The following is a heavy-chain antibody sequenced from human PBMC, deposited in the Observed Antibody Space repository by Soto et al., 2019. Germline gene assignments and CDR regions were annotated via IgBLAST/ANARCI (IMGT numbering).Heavy chain of an antibody. Sequence: ASLKVSCKASGYTFTIYGISWVRQAPGQGLEWMGWISAYNGNTNYAQKLQGRVTMTTDTSTSTAYMELRSLRSDDTAVYYCARVGVETYYDFWSGYYRVPLDYWGQGTLVTVSS. D-gene: IGHD3-3*01. CDR2: ISAYNGNT. J-gene: IGHJ4*02. CDR3: ARVGVETYYDFWSGYYRVPLDY. CDR1: GYTFTIYG. V-gene: IGHV1-18*01.